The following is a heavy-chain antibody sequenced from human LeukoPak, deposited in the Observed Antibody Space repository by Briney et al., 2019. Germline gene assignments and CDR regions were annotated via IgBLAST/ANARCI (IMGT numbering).Heavy chain of an antibody. V-gene: IGHV1-69*05. J-gene: IGHJ4*02. CDR3: ARRRPPGTTFQPFDY. CDR1: GGTFSSYA. D-gene: IGHD1-7*01. Sequence: GSSVKVSCKASGGTFSSYAISWVRQAPGQGLEWIGGIIPIFGTANYAQKFQGRVTITTDESTSTAYMELSSLRSEDTAVYYCARRRPPGTTFQPFDYWGQGTLVTVSS. CDR2: IIPIFGTA.